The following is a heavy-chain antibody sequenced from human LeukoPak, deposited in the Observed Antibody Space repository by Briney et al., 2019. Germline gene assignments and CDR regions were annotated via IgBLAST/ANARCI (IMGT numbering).Heavy chain of an antibody. Sequence: GGSLRLSCAASGFTFSSYNMNWVRKAPGKGLQWVSYISSSTSTFYYADSVKGRFTISRDNAKNSLYLQMNSLRDDDTAVYYCARDASGWHYDYWGQGTLVTVSS. J-gene: IGHJ4*02. D-gene: IGHD6-19*01. CDR3: ARDASGWHYDY. V-gene: IGHV3-48*02. CDR1: GFTFSSYN. CDR2: ISSSTSTF.